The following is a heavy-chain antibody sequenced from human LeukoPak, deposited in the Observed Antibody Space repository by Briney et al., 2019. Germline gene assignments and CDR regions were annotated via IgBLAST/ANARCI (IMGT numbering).Heavy chain of an antibody. V-gene: IGHV3-21*01. D-gene: IGHD1-26*01. Sequence: GGSLRLSCAASGFTFSSYSMNWVRQAPGKGLEWVSSISSSSSYIYYADSVKGRFTISRDNAKNSLYLQMNSLRAEDTAVYYCASPRVGATMIDYWGQGTLVTVSS. J-gene: IGHJ4*02. CDR2: ISSSSSYI. CDR1: GFTFSSYS. CDR3: ASPRVGATMIDY.